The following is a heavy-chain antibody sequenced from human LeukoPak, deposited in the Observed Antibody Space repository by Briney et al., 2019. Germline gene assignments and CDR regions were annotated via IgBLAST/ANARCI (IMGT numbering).Heavy chain of an antibody. CDR3: ARVADMSFDY. J-gene: IGHJ4*02. CDR2: IYSGGST. CDR1: GFTVSSNY. V-gene: IGHV3-53*01. D-gene: IGHD3-9*01. Sequence: GGSLRLSCAASGFTVSSNYMSWVRQAPGKGLEWVSVIYSGGSTYYADSVKGRYTISRDNSKNTLYLQMNSLRAEDTAVYYCARVADMSFDYWGQGTLVTVSS.